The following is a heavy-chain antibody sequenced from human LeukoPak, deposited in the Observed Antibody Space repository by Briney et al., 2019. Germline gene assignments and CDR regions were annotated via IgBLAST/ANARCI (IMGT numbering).Heavy chain of an antibody. J-gene: IGHJ4*02. CDR2: IYYSGST. V-gene: IGHV4-38-2*01. Sequence: PGGSLRLSCAASGFTFDDYGMSWIRQPPGKGLEWIGSIYYSGSTYYNPSLKSRVTISVDTSKNQFSLKLSSVTAADTAVYHCARLCGTSCHNLDYWGQGTLLTVSS. CDR1: GFTFDDYG. CDR3: ARLCGTSCHNLDY. D-gene: IGHD2-2*02.